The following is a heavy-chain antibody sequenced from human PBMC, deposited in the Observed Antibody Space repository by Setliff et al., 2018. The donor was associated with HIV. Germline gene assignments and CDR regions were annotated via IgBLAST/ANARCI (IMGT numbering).Heavy chain of an antibody. CDR3: ARAIGGSYYYYYYYMDV. Sequence: GGSLRLSCAVSGFTFSNFAMSWVRQAPGKGLEWVSGISGSGGRTYYADAVKGRFSISRENSKNTLYLQMNSLRAEDTAVYYCARAIGGSYYYYYYYMDVWGKGTTVTVSS. D-gene: IGHD1-26*01. V-gene: IGHV3-23*01. J-gene: IGHJ6*03. CDR1: GFTFSNFA. CDR2: ISGSGGRT.